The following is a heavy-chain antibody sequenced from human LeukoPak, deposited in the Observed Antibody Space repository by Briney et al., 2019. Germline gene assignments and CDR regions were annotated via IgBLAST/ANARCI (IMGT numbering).Heavy chain of an antibody. J-gene: IGHJ4*02. CDR1: GYSFTSYY. CDR3: ARGTPVVVVAADNCFDY. V-gene: IGHV1-46*01. Sequence: GESLKISCKGSGYSFTSYYMHWVRQAPGQGLEWMGIINPSGGSTSYAQKFQGRVTMTRDTSTSTVYMELSSLRSEDTAVYYCARGTPVVVVAADNCFDYWGQGTLVTVSS. CDR2: INPSGGST. D-gene: IGHD2-15*01.